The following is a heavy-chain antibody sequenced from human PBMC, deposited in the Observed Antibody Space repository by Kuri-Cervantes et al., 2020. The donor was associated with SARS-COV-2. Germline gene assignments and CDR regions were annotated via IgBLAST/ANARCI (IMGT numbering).Heavy chain of an antibody. CDR1: GGTFSSYA. D-gene: IGHD6-6*01. V-gene: IGHV1-69*13. CDR2: IIPIFGAA. Sequence: SVKVSCKASGGTFSSYAISWVRQAPGQGLEWMGGIIPIFGAANYAQKCQGRVTITADESTSTAYMELSSLRSEDTAMYYCARDISMVELGIAARLGYYYYGMDVWGQGTTVTVSS. CDR3: ARDISMVELGIAARLGYYYYGMDV. J-gene: IGHJ6*02.